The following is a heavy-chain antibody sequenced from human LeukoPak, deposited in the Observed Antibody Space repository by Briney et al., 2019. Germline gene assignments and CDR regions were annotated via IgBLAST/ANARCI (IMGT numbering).Heavy chain of an antibody. J-gene: IGHJ4*02. D-gene: IGHD2-15*01. CDR3: AKEMYCSGGRCKTFDY. V-gene: IGHV3-23*01. CDR2: IVGSGGST. Sequence: PGGSLRLSCAASGFTFRDYTMDWVRQAPGKGLEWVSAIVGSGGSTYYADSVKGRFTISRDNSKNTLYLQMNSLRAEDTAVYYCAKEMYCSGGRCKTFDYWGQGTLVTVSS. CDR1: GFTFRDYT.